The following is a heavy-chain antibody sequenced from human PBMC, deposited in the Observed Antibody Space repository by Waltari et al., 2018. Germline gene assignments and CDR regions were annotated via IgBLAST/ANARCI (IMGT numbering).Heavy chain of an antibody. Sequence: QIQIMQSGDEVKKPGASVKVSCKPSGYTFTATYIHWARQAPGQGLEWMGWINSNTGGADCAQSFQGRVTVTRDTSISTVYMELSGLTSDDTAVYYCAREALGGTKAFDMWGQGTMVTVSS. J-gene: IGHJ3*02. CDR3: AREALGGTKAFDM. D-gene: IGHD1-7*01. CDR2: INSNTGGA. V-gene: IGHV1-2*02. CDR1: GYTFTATY.